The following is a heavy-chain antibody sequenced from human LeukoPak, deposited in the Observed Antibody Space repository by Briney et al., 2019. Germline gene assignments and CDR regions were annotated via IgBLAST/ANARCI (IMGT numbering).Heavy chain of an antibody. Sequence: PGGSLRLSCAASGFTFSSYSMNWVRQAPGKGLEWVSSISSSRSYMYYADSVKGRFTISRENAKNSLYLQMNSLRAEDTAVYYCARALGYIEVGFDYWGQGTLVTVSS. J-gene: IGHJ4*02. CDR2: ISSSRSYM. V-gene: IGHV3-21*01. CDR1: GFTFSSYS. D-gene: IGHD5-12*01. CDR3: ARALGYIEVGFDY.